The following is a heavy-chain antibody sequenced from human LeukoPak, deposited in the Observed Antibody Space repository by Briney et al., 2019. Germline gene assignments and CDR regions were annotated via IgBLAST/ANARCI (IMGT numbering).Heavy chain of an antibody. V-gene: IGHV4-59*01. CDR3: ARADYGSAIDY. CDR2: IYYSGST. Sequence: PSETLSLTCTVSGGSISSYYWSWIRQPPGKGLEWIGYIYYSGSTNYNPSLKSRVTISVDTSKNQFSLKLSSVTAADTAVYYCARADYGSAIDYWGQGTLVTVSS. D-gene: IGHD4-17*01. J-gene: IGHJ4*02. CDR1: GGSISSYY.